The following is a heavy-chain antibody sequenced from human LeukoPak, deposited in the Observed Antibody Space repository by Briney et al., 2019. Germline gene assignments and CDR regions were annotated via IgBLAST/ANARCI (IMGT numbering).Heavy chain of an antibody. CDR2: INAGNGNT. CDR1: GYTFTSYA. J-gene: IGHJ4*02. V-gene: IGHV1-3*01. CDR3: ARGRITIFGVVIIAFDY. D-gene: IGHD3-3*01. Sequence: ASVKASCKASGYTFTSYAMHWVRQAPGQRLEWMGWINAGNGNTKYSQKFQGRVTITRDTSASTAYMELSSLRSEDTAVYYCARGRITIFGVVIIAFDYWGQGTLVTVSS.